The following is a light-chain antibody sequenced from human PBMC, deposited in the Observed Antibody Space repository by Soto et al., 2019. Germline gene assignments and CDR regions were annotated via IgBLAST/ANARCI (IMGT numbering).Light chain of an antibody. Sequence: ENVLTQSPATLSLSPGEGATLSCRASQRMNTSLAWYQQKPGQAPRLLIYGASTRATGIPARFSGSGSGTEFTLTISSLQSEDSAIYFCQHYISSQWTFGQWTFGQGTKVDI. CDR2: GAS. CDR1: QRMNTS. J-gene: IGKJ1*01. CDR3: QHYISSQWTFGQWT. V-gene: IGKV3D-15*01.